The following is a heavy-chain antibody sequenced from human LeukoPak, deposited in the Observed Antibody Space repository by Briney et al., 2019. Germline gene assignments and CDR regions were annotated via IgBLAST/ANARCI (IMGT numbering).Heavy chain of an antibody. V-gene: IGHV1-8*01. CDR3: AREYYYGSGSGGWFDP. CDR1: GYTFTSYD. D-gene: IGHD3-10*01. CDR2: MNPNSGNT. Sequence: ASVKVSCKASGYTFTSYDINWVRQATGQGLEWRGWMNPNSGNTGYAQKFQGRVTMTRNTSISTAYMELSSLRSEDTAVYYCAREYYYGSGSGGWFDPWGQGTLVTVSS. J-gene: IGHJ5*02.